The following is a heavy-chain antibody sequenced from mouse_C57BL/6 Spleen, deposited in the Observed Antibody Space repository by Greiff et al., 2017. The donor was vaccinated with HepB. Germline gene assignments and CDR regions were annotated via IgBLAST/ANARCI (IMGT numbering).Heavy chain of an antibody. CDR2: ISDGGSYT. D-gene: IGHD2-4*01. CDR3: AREDYDVGFAY. CDR1: GFTFSSYA. V-gene: IGHV5-4*01. Sequence: EVQVVESGGGLVKPGGSLKLSCAASGFTFSSYAMSWVRQTPEKRLEWVATISDGGSYTYYPDNVKGRFTISRDNAKNNLYLQMSHLKSEDTAMYYCAREDYDVGFAYWGQGTLVTVSA. J-gene: IGHJ3*01.